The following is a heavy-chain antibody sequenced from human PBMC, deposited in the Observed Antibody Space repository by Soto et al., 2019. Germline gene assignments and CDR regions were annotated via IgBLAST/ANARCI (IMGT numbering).Heavy chain of an antibody. CDR2: ISGYNGNT. Sequence: ASVKVSCKASGYTFSNFGINWVRQAPGQGLEWMGWISGYNGNTKYAQKLQGRVTTTTDTSTSTAYMELRSLRSDDTAVYYCATLGPLGPRAGRYAMDVWGQGTTVTVSS. V-gene: IGHV1-18*01. D-gene: IGHD7-27*01. J-gene: IGHJ6*02. CDR1: GYTFSNFG. CDR3: ATLGPLGPRAGRYAMDV.